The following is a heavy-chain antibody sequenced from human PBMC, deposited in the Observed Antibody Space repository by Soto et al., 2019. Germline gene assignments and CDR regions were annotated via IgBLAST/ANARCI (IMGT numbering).Heavy chain of an antibody. V-gene: IGHV1-18*04. J-gene: IGHJ3*01. CDR2: ISAYNGNT. D-gene: IGHD5-18*01. CDR1: GYTFTSYG. Sequence: ASVKVSCKASGYTFTSYGISWVRQAPGQGLEWMGWISAYNGNTNYAQKLQGRVTMTTDTSTSTAYMELRSLRSDDTAAHYCARHHHMWIQLRALDLWGQGKMVTVSS. CDR3: ARHHHMWIQLRALDL.